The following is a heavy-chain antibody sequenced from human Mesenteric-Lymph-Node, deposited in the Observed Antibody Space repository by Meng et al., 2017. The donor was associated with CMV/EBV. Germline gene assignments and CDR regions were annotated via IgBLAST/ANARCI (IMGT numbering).Heavy chain of an antibody. D-gene: IGHD2-8*01. Sequence: ASVKVSCKASGYAFSGYYMHWVRQAPGQGLEWMGWINPDTGYVTNSAQKFQGRVTMTTDTSMSTAYMELRSLRSDDTAVYYCARDQPDCTNGVCYVDYWGQGTLVTVSS. CDR1: GYAFSGYY. V-gene: IGHV1-2*02. CDR3: ARDQPDCTNGVCYVDY. J-gene: IGHJ4*02. CDR2: INPDTGYVT.